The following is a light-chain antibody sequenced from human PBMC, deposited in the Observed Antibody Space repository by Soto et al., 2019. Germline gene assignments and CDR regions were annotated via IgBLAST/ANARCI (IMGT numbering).Light chain of an antibody. CDR3: AAWDDSLNGVV. CDR1: SSNIGRNT. CDR2: ADN. J-gene: IGLJ2*01. V-gene: IGLV1-44*01. Sequence: QLVLTQPPSASGTPGQRVTISCSGSSSNIGRNTVHWYQQLPGTAPKLLIYADNLRPSEVPDRFSGSKSGTSASLAISGLQSEDEADYYCAAWDDSLNGVVFGGGTKLTVL.